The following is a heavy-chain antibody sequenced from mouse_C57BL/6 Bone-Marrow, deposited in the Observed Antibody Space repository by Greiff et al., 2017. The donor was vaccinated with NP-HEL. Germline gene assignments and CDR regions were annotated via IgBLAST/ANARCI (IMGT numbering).Heavy chain of an antibody. Sequence: VQLQESGAELGRPGASVKLSCKASGYTFTSYGISWVKQRTGQGLEWIGEIYPRSGNTYYNEKFKGKATLTADKSSSTAYMELRSLTSEDSAVYYCARGAVTGTDYWGQGTTLTVSS. CDR2: IYPRSGNT. V-gene: IGHV1-81*01. D-gene: IGHD4-1*01. J-gene: IGHJ2*01. CDR1: GYTFTSYG. CDR3: ARGAVTGTDY.